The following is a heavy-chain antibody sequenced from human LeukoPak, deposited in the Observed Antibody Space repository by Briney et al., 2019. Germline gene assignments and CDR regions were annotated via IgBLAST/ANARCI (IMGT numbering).Heavy chain of an antibody. Sequence: SRTLSLTCTVSGGSISSGSYYWSWIRQPAGKGLEWIGRIYTSGSTNYNPSLKSRVTISVDTSKDQFSLKLSSVTAADTAVYYCARGAGIAVAGTRFDPWGQGTLVTVSS. J-gene: IGHJ5*02. CDR1: GGSISSGSYY. CDR2: IYTSGST. CDR3: ARGAGIAVAGTRFDP. V-gene: IGHV4-61*02. D-gene: IGHD6-19*01.